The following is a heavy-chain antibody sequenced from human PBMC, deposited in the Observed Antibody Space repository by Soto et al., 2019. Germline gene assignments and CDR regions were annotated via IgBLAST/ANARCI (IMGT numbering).Heavy chain of an antibody. CDR2: IYYSVST. D-gene: IGHD5-18*01. J-gene: IGHJ1*01. CDR3: ASGRVQLWPIKH. V-gene: IGHV4-59*01. Sequence: PSETLSLTCTVSGGSISSYYWSWIRQPPGKGLEWIGYIYYSVSTNYNPSLKSRVTISVDTSKNQFSLKLSSVIAADTAVYYCASGRVQLWPIKHWGQGTLVTVSS. CDR1: GGSISSYY.